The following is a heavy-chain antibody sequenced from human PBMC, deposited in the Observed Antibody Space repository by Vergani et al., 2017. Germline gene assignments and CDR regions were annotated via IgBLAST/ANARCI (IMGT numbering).Heavy chain of an antibody. Sequence: QVQLVQSGAEVKKPGASVKVSCKASGYTFTSYGISWVRQAPGQGLEWMGWISAYNGNTNYAQKLQGRVTMTTDTSTSTAYMELRSLRSDDPAVYYCARAVEERWLQFFAFDIWGQGTMVTVSS. CDR1: GYTFTSYG. CDR2: ISAYNGNT. V-gene: IGHV1-18*01. D-gene: IGHD5-24*01. J-gene: IGHJ3*02. CDR3: ARAVEERWLQFFAFDI.